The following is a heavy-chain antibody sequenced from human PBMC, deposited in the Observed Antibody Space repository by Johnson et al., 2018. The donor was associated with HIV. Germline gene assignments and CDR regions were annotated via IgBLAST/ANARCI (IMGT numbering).Heavy chain of an antibody. D-gene: IGHD6-13*01. CDR3: ATTGQQQTRRSPRACDI. CDR1: GFTLSSYV. Sequence: QVQLVESGGGVVQPGRSLRLSCAVSGFTLSSYVMHWVRQAPGKGLEWVAVMSYDGSDKYYADSVRGRFTISRDNSKNTLYLQMSSLRIEDTAVYYCATTGQQQTRRSPRACDIWGQGTMVTV. CDR2: MSYDGSDK. V-gene: IGHV3-30*04. J-gene: IGHJ3*02.